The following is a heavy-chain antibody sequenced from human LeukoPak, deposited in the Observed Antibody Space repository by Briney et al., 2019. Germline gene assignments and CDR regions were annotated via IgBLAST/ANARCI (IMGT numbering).Heavy chain of an antibody. V-gene: IGHV3-7*01. CDR2: IKQDGSEK. CDR1: GFTFSSYW. D-gene: IGHD6-19*01. Sequence: GSLRLSCAASGFTFSSYWMSWVRQAPGKGLEWVANIKQDGSEKYYVDSVKGRFTISRDNAKNSLYLQMNSLRAEDTAVYYCARDNKAYSSAWDEGASWFDYWGQGTLVTVSS. CDR3: ARDNKAYSSAWDEGASWFDY. J-gene: IGHJ4*02.